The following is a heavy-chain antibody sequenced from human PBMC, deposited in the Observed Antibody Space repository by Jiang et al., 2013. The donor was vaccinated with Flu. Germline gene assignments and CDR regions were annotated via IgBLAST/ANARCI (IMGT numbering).Heavy chain of an antibody. CDR3: ARHERISMIVVVITSAFDI. V-gene: IGHV4-39*01. J-gene: IGHJ3*02. CDR1: GGPISSSSYY. D-gene: IGHD3-22*01. Sequence: ETLSLTCTVSGGPISSSSYYWGWIRQPPGKGLEWIGSIYYSGSTYYNPSLKSRVTISVDTSKNQFSLKLSSVTAADTAVHYCARHERISMIVVVITSAFDIWGQGTMVTVSS. CDR2: IYYSGST.